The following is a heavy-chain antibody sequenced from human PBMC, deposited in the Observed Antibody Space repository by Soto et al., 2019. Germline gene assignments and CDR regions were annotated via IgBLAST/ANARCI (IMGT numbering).Heavy chain of an antibody. D-gene: IGHD3-22*01. CDR3: ARYPRGIYYDSSGYPSRNWYFDL. CDR1: GYTFTSYG. V-gene: IGHV1-18*01. CDR2: ISAYNGNT. Sequence: ASVKVSCNASGYTFTSYGISWVRQAPGQGLEWMGWISAYNGNTNYAQKHQGRVTTTTDTSTSTAYMELRSRRSDDTAVYYCARYPRGIYYDSSGYPSRNWYFDLWGRGTLVTV. J-gene: IGHJ2*01.